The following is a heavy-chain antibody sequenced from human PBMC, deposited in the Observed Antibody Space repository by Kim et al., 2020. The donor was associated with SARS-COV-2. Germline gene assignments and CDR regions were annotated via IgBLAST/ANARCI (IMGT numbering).Heavy chain of an antibody. D-gene: IGHD6-13*01. CDR3: ARLYSSWHRG. CDR1: GFTFSSYE. CDR2: ISSGGSTI. V-gene: IGHV3-48*03. J-gene: IGHJ4*02. Sequence: GGSLRLSCAASGFTFSSYEMNWVRQAPGKGLEWVSYISSGGSTIYYADSVKGRFTISRDNAKNSLYLQMNSLRAEDTAVYYCARLYSSWHRGWGQGTLVTVSS.